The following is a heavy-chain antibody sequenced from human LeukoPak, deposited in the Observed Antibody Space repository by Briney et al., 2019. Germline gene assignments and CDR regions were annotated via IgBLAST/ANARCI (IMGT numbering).Heavy chain of an antibody. CDR2: IYYSGST. D-gene: IGHD6-13*01. Sequence: KPSETLSLTCTVSGASLSLYYWSWIRQPPGKGLEWIGSIYYSGSTYYNPSLKSRVTISVDTSKNQFSLKLSSVTAADTAVYYCARHSLSIAAAGLGPWGQGTLVTASS. J-gene: IGHJ5*02. CDR3: ARHSLSIAAAGLGP. V-gene: IGHV4-39*01. CDR1: GASLSLYY.